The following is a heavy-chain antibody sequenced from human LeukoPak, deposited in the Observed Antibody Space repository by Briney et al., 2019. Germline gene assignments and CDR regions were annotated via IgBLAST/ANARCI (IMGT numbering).Heavy chain of an antibody. CDR3: ARSLRYYFDY. Sequence: SETLSLTCAVYGGSFSGYYWSWIRQPPGKGLEWIGEINHSGSTNYNPSLKSRVTISVDTSKNQFSLKLSSVTAADTAVYYCARSLRYYFDYWGQGTLVTVSS. V-gene: IGHV4-34*01. CDR1: GGSFSGYY. J-gene: IGHJ4*02. CDR2: INHSGST.